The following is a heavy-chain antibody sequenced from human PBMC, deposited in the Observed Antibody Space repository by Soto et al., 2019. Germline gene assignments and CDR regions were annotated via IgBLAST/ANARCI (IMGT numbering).Heavy chain of an antibody. CDR1: GGSVSSGSYY. V-gene: IGHV4-61*01. J-gene: IGHJ6*02. CDR2: IYYSGST. CDR3: AREPYSSSWYYHYYGMDV. D-gene: IGHD6-13*01. Sequence: PSETLSLTCTVSGGSVSSGSYYWSWIRQPPGKGLEWIGYIYYSGSTNYNPSLKSRVTISVDTSKNQFSLKLSSVTAADTAAYYCAREPYSSSWYYHYYGMDVWGQGTTVTVSS.